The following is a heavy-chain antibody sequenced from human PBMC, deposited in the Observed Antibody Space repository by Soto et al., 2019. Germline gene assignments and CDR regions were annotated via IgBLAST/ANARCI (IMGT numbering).Heavy chain of an antibody. CDR2: INPNSGGT. CDR3: ARGHAVVPAATSTPDYYYYYGMDV. CDR1: GYTFTGYY. Sequence: ASVKVSCKASGYTFTGYYMHWVRQAPGQGLEWMGWINPNSGGTNYAQKFQGWVTMTRDTSISTAYMELSRLRSDDTAVYYCARGHAVVPAATSTPDYYYYYGMDVWGQGTTVTVSS. D-gene: IGHD2-2*01. J-gene: IGHJ6*02. V-gene: IGHV1-2*04.